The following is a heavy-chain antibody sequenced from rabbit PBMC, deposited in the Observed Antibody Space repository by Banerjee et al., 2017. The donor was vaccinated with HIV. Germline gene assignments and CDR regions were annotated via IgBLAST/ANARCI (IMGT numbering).Heavy chain of an antibody. V-gene: IGHV1S45*01. D-gene: IGHD2-1*01. CDR1: GFSFSSSYY. Sequence: QSELMASGVVLLKQKGYLSPTCTASGFSFSSSYYMCWVRQAPGKGLEWIGCIYTGSGNPAYASWAKGRFTISKTSSTTVTLQMTSLTAADTATYFCARGGYDENYFNLWGPGTLVTVS. CDR3: ARGGYDENYFNL. CDR2: IYTGSGNP. J-gene: IGHJ4*01.